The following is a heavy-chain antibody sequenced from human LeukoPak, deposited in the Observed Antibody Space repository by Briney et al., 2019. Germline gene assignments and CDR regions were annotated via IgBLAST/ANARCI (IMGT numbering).Heavy chain of an antibody. Sequence: QPGGSLRLSCAASGFTFSSYAMSWVRQAPGKGLEWVSAISGSGGSTYYADSVKGRFTISRDNSKNTLYLQMNSLRAEDTAVYYCAKDQLGPTGTTFSSSINWFDPWGQGTLVTVSS. CDR3: AKDQLGPTGTTFSSSINWFDP. CDR1: GFTFSSYA. V-gene: IGHV3-23*01. CDR2: ISGSGGST. D-gene: IGHD1-1*01. J-gene: IGHJ5*02.